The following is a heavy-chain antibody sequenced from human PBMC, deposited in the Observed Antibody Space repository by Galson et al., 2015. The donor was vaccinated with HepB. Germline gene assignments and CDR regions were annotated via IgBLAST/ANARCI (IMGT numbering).Heavy chain of an antibody. CDR1: GGTFSSYA. J-gene: IGHJ4*02. D-gene: IGHD3-9*01. Sequence: SVKVSCKASGGTFSSYAISWVRQAPGQGLEWMGRIIPILGIANYAQKFQGRVTITADKSTSTAYMELSSLRSEDTAVYYCASGPQGRYFDWLPPGYWGQGTLVTVSS. V-gene: IGHV1-69*04. CDR3: ASGPQGRYFDWLPPGY. CDR2: IIPILGIA.